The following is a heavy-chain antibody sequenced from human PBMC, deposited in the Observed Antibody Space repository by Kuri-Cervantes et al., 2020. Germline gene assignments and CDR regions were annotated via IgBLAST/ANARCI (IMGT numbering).Heavy chain of an antibody. J-gene: IGHJ4*02. Sequence: GESLKISCAATGFIFNNYDMHWVRQGPGKGLEWVSAITAAGDTYYPPSVKGRFTVSREDAKNSLYLQMNSLRAEDTAVYYCARNMVGKKPYFDYWGQGTLVTVSS. CDR2: ITAAGDT. D-gene: IGHD2-15*01. V-gene: IGHV3-13*01. CDR1: GFIFNNYD. CDR3: ARNMVGKKPYFDY.